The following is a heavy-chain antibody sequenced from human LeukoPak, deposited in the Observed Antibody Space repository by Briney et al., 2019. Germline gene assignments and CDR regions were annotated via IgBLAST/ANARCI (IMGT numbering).Heavy chain of an antibody. CDR3: ARQMATIALSPDWYFDL. J-gene: IGHJ2*01. CDR2: ISSSSSYI. V-gene: IGHV3-21*01. CDR1: GFTFSSYS. Sequence: PGGSLRLSCAASGFTFSSYSMNWVRQAPGKGLEWVSSISSSSSYIYYADSVKGRFTISRDNAKNSLYLQMNSLRAEDTAVYYCARQMATIALSPDWYFDLWGRGTLVTVSS. D-gene: IGHD5-24*01.